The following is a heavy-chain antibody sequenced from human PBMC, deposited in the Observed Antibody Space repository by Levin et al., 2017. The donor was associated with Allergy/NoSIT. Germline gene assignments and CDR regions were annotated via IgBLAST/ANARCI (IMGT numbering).Heavy chain of an antibody. CDR2: ISYDGSKK. V-gene: IGHV3-30*04. Sequence: GGSLRLSCAASGFSFSTYGLLWVRQAPGKGLEWVAVISYDGSKKYYADSVKGRFTISRDNSKNTLYVQMNSLRADDTAVYYCARGTLYYDFWSGPGDYWGQGTLVTVSS. J-gene: IGHJ4*02. CDR1: GFSFSTYG. CDR3: ARGTLYYDFWSGPGDY. D-gene: IGHD3-3*01.